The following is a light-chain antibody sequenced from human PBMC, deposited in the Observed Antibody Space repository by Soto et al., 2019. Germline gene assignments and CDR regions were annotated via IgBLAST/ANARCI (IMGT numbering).Light chain of an antibody. J-gene: IGKJ4*01. CDR1: QSAISN. CDR2: DAS. CDR3: QQYSVWPLT. Sequence: EIVMTQSPATVSVSPGERVTLSCRASQSAISNLAWYQQKPGQTPRLLIYDASTRATGIPARFSGSGSEAEFTLTISSLQSEDFAVYYCQQYSVWPLTFGGGTKVEIK. V-gene: IGKV3D-15*01.